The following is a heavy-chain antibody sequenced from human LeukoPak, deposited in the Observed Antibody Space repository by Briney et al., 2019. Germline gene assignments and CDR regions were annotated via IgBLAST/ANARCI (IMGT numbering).Heavy chain of an antibody. D-gene: IGHD1-26*01. CDR1: GFTFSSYV. CDR3: AKDRRGGSYYAATLDI. J-gene: IGHJ3*02. Sequence: PGGSLRLSCAASGFTFSSYVMSWVRQAPGKGLEWVSAISGSGDITYYADSVKGRFTISRDNSKNTLYVQMNSLRVEDTAVYFCAKDRRGGSYYAATLDIWGPGTMVTVSS. CDR2: ISGSGDIT. V-gene: IGHV3-23*01.